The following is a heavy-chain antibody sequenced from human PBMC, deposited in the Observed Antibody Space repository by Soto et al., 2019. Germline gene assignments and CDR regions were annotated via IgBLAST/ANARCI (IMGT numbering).Heavy chain of an antibody. J-gene: IGHJ6*02. CDR1: GFTFNYYD. D-gene: IGHD2-2*02. Sequence: QVQLVESGGGVVQPGRSLRLSCAASGFTFNYYDIQWVRQAPGKGLEWVAVISFDGSRKYYADSVRGRFTISRANSNNTVLLQINSLRGEVTAVYYYAREGGVAAAIGHYYYGMDVWGQGTTVTVSS. V-gene: IGHV3-30-3*01. CDR2: ISFDGSRK. CDR3: AREGGVAAAIGHYYYGMDV.